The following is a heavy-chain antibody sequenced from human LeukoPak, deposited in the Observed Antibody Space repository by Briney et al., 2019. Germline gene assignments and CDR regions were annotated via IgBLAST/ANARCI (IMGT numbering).Heavy chain of an antibody. CDR3: AQAYYDFWSGYPSI. CDR1: GFTFSSYS. CDR2: ISSSSSYI. V-gene: IGHV3-21*01. Sequence: GGSLRLSCAASGFTFSSYSMNWVRQAPGKGLEWVSSISSSSSYINYADSVKGRFTISRDNAKNSLYLQMNSLRAEDTAVYYCAQAYYDFWSGYPSIWGQGTMVTVSS. J-gene: IGHJ3*02. D-gene: IGHD3-3*01.